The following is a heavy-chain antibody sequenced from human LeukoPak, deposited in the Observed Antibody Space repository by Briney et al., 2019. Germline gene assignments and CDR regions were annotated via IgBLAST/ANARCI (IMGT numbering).Heavy chain of an antibody. D-gene: IGHD3-3*01. CDR2: INHSGST. V-gene: IGHV4-34*01. J-gene: IGHJ4*02. CDR1: GGSFSGYY. CDR3: ARGRRDFWSGYTSAYFDY. Sequence: SETLSLTCAVYGGSFSGYYWSWIRQPPGKGLEWIGEINHSGSTNYNPSLKSRVTISVDTSKNQFSLKLSSETAADTAVYYCARGRRDFWSGYTSAYFDYWGQGTLVTVSS.